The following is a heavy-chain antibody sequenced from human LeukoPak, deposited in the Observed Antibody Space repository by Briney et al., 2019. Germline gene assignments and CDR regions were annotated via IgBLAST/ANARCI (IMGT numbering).Heavy chain of an antibody. D-gene: IGHD6-19*01. CDR2: INPNSGGT. J-gene: IGHJ6*03. V-gene: IGHV1-2*02. CDR3: ARDGVAVAGMGDYYYMDV. CDR1: GYTFTGYY. Sequence: ASVKVSCKASGYTFTGYYMHWVRQAPGQGLEWMGWINPNSGGTNYAQKFQGRVTMTRDTSISTACMELSRLRSDDTAVYYCARDGVAVAGMGDYYYMDVWGKGTTVTVSS.